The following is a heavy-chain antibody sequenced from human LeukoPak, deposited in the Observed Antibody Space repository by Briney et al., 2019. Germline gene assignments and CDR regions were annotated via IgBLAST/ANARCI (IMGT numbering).Heavy chain of an antibody. CDR2: INHNGNVN. Sequence: GGSLRLPCAASGFTFSSYWMNWARQAPGKGLEWVASINHNGNVNYYVDSVKGRFTISRDNAKNSLYLQMSNLRAEDTAVYYCARDEDALGGQGTLVTVSS. CDR3: ARDEDAL. J-gene: IGHJ4*02. CDR1: GFTFSSYW. V-gene: IGHV3-7*03.